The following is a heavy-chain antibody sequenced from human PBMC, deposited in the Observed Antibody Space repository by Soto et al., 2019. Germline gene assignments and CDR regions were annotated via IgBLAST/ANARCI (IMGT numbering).Heavy chain of an antibody. J-gene: IGHJ6*02. D-gene: IGHD2-2*02. Sequence: EVQLVESGGGLVKPGGSLRLSCAASGFTFSSSSMNWVRQAPGKGLEWVSCISSSSSYIYYAYSVKGRFTFSRDNGKNCENQQKNSLRAEDTAVYYCTREGCSRTRCYIFYYYGMDVWVQVTTVTVSS. CDR3: TREGCSRTRCYIFYYYGMDV. CDR2: ISSSSSYI. CDR1: GFTFSSSS. V-gene: IGHV3-21*01.